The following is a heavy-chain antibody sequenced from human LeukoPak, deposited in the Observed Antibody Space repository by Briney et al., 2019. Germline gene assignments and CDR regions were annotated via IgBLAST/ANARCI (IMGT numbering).Heavy chain of an antibody. D-gene: IGHD3-10*01. Sequence: PSETLSLTCTVSGGSISSGSYYWSWIRQPAGKGLEWIGRIYTSGNTNYNPSLKSRVTISVDTSKNQFSLKLSSVTAADTAVYYCARDRHPYGITTVRGAKARNYMDVWGKGTTVTVSS. V-gene: IGHV4-61*02. CDR1: GGSISSGSYY. J-gene: IGHJ6*03. CDR2: IYTSGNT. CDR3: ARDRHPYGITTVRGAKARNYMDV.